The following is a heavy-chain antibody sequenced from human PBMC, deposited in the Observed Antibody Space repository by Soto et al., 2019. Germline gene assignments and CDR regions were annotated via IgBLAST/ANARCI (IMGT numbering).Heavy chain of an antibody. CDR2: ISYDGSNK. CDR1: GFTFSSYA. V-gene: IGHV3-30-3*01. Sequence: GGSLRLSCAASGFTFSSYAMHWVRQAPGKGLEWVAVISYDGSNKYYADSVKGRFTISRDNFKNTLYLQMNSLRAEDTAVYYCARGIQLWKDYYYYYGMDVWGQGTTVTVSS. CDR3: ARGIQLWKDYYYYYGMDV. J-gene: IGHJ6*02. D-gene: IGHD5-18*01.